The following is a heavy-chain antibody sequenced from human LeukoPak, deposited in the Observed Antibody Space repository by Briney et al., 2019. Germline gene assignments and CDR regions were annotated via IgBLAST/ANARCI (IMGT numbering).Heavy chain of an antibody. CDR2: INPNSGDT. CDR3: SSRPDTLRLPLFHY. J-gene: IGHJ4*02. CDR1: GYTFSGYY. D-gene: IGHD3-16*01. V-gene: IGHV1-2*02. Sequence: ASVKVSCKASGYTFSGYYIHWVRQAPGQGLEWMGWINPNSGDTNYAQKYLGRVTMTRDTSINTIYLELSSLRSDDTAVYYCSSRPDTLRLPLFHYWGQGTLVTVSS.